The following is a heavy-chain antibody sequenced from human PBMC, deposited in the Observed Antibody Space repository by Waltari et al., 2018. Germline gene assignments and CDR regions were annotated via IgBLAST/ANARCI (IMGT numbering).Heavy chain of an antibody. CDR3: AKGFDGSGSSSYYYYGMDV. CDR2: ISGSGGST. D-gene: IGHD3-10*01. Sequence: EVQLLESGGGLVQPGGSLRLSCAASGLPFRSDAMCWVSQAPGKGLEWVSAISGSGGSTYYADSVKGRFTISRDNSKNTLYLQMNSLRAEDTAVYYCAKGFDGSGSSSYYYYGMDVWGQGTTVTVSS. CDR1: GLPFRSDA. J-gene: IGHJ6*02. V-gene: IGHV3-23*01.